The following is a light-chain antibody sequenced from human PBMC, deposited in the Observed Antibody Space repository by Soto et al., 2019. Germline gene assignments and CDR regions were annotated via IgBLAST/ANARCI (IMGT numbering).Light chain of an antibody. J-gene: IGKJ1*01. CDR2: DAS. CDR3: QNYNSAPWT. V-gene: IGKV1-27*01. CDR1: QGMGHY. Sequence: DIQMTQSPPSLSASVGDTVTISCRASQGMGHYLAWYQQRPGRRPNLLIFDASALEPGDPSRFRGSGSGTDFTLTISSLQPEDAGTYYCQNYNSAPWTFGQGTKVEIK.